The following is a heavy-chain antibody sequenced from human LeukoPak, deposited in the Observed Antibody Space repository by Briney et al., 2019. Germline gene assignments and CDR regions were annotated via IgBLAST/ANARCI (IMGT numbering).Heavy chain of an antibody. CDR3: AKGSGSYTYDAFDI. V-gene: IGHV3-74*01. J-gene: IGHJ3*02. D-gene: IGHD1-26*01. Sequence: PGGTLRLSCAASGFTFSTYWMHWVRHTPGKGLVWVSRVNSDGSTTTDADSVMGRFTVSRDNSKDTLFMQMNSLRAEDTAIYYCAKGSGSYTYDAFDIWGQGTMVTVSS. CDR2: VNSDGSTT. CDR1: GFTFSTYW.